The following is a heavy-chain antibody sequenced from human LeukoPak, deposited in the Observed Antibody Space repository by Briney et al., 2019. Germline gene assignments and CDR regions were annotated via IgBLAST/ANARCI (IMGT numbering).Heavy chain of an antibody. V-gene: IGHV3-30-3*01. Sequence: GRSLRLSCAASGFTFSSYAMHWVRQAPGKGLEWVAVISYDGSNKYYADSVKGRFTISRDNSKNTLYLQMNSLTAEDTAVYYCAKDSRYSEKIEAADYWGQGTLVTVSS. J-gene: IGHJ4*02. CDR2: ISYDGSNK. D-gene: IGHD1-20*01. CDR1: GFTFSSYA. CDR3: AKDSRYSEKIEAADY.